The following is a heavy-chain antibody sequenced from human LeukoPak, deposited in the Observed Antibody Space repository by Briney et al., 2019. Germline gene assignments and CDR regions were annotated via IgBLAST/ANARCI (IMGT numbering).Heavy chain of an antibody. V-gene: IGHV3-23*01. Sequence: PGGSLRLSCAASGFTFSSYGMSWVRQAPGKGLGWVSAISGSGGSTYYADSVKGRFTISRDNSKNTLYLQMNSLRVEDTAVYYCAREGSSGYSCGYHDYWGQGTLVTVSS. CDR2: ISGSGGST. CDR1: GFTFSSYG. J-gene: IGHJ4*02. CDR3: AREGSSGYSCGYHDY. D-gene: IGHD5-18*01.